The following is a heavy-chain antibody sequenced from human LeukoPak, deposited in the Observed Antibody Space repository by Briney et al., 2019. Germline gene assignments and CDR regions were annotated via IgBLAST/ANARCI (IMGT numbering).Heavy chain of an antibody. Sequence: SETKSLTCTVSGYSISSGYYWGWIRQPPGKGLEWIGSIYHSGSTYYNPSLKSRVTISVDTSKNQFSLKLSSVTAADTAVYYCARDLTVVVVTAIFYAFDIWGQGTMVTVSS. CDR2: IYHSGST. J-gene: IGHJ3*02. V-gene: IGHV4-38-2*02. D-gene: IGHD2-21*02. CDR1: GYSISSGYY. CDR3: ARDLTVVVVTAIFYAFDI.